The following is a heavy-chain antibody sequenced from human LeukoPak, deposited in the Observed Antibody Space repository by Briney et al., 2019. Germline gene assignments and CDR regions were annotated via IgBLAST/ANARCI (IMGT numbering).Heavy chain of an antibody. CDR1: GYSFANYW. Sequence: GESLKISCKGSGYSFANYWIGWVRQMPGKGLEWMGIIYPGDSQTRYSPSFQGQATISADKFISTAYLQWSSLKASDTAIYYCARSSVNWFDPWGQGTLVTVSS. J-gene: IGHJ5*02. D-gene: IGHD3-3*01. V-gene: IGHV5-51*01. CDR3: ARSSVNWFDP. CDR2: IYPGDSQT.